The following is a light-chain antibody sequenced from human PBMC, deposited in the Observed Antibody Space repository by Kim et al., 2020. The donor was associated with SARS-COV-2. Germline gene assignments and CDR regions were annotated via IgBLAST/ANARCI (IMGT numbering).Light chain of an antibody. V-gene: IGLV3-21*04. CDR2: SDS. CDR1: NIGSKQ. CDR3: QVWDSDSDHWV. Sequence: PGKAARISCGGKNIGSKQVHWCQQKPGQAPVLVIYSDSDRPPGIPERFSGSNSANTATLTISRVEAGDEADYYCQVWDSDSDHWVFGGGTQLNRP. J-gene: IGLJ3*02.